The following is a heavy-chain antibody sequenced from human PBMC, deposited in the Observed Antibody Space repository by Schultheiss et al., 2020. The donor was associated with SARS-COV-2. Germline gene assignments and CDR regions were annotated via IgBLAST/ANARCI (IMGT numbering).Heavy chain of an antibody. D-gene: IGHD2-21*02. CDR2: IYTSGST. CDR3: ARGHLKGGDPFDY. Sequence: SETLSLTCAVYGGSFSGYYWSWIRQPAGKGLEWIGRIYTSGSTNYNPSLKSRVTISVDTSKNQFSLKLSSVTAADTAVYYCARGHLKGGDPFDYWGQGTLVTVSS. CDR1: GGSFSGYY. J-gene: IGHJ4*02. V-gene: IGHV4-59*10.